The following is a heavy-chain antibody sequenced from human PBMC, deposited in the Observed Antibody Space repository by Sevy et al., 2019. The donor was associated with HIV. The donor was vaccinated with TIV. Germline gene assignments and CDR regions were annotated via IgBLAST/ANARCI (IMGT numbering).Heavy chain of an antibody. J-gene: IGHJ5*02. Sequence: ASVKVSCKASGGTFSSYAISWVRQAPGQGLEWMGRIIPILGIANYAQKFQGRVTITADKSTSTAYMELSSLRSEDTAVYYCAREVLLWFGEFEYNWFDPWGQGTLVTVSS. CDR3: AREVLLWFGEFEYNWFDP. CDR1: GGTFSSYA. D-gene: IGHD3-10*01. V-gene: IGHV1-69*04. CDR2: IIPILGIA.